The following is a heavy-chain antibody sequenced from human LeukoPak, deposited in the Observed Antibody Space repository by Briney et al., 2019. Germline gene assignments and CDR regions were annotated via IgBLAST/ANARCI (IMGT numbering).Heavy chain of an antibody. CDR3: ARGPSWGIAARWLFGWFDP. Sequence: SETLSLTCAVYGGSFSGYYWSWIRQPPGKGLEWIGEINHSGSTNYNPSLKSRVTISVDTSKNQFSLKLSSVTAADTAVYCCARGPSWGIAARWLFGWFDPWGQGTLVTVSS. D-gene: IGHD6-6*01. V-gene: IGHV4-34*01. J-gene: IGHJ5*02. CDR2: INHSGST. CDR1: GGSFSGYY.